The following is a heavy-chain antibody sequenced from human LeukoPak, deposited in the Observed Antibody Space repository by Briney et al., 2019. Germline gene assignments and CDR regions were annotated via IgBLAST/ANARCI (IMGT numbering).Heavy chain of an antibody. CDR2: ISGHNGNT. Sequence: GASVKVSCKASGYTFNRYGISWVRQAPGQGLEWMGWISGHNGNTNYAERLQGRVTMTRNTSISTAYMELSSLRSEDTAVYYCARGRIVGALARWGQGTLVTVSS. V-gene: IGHV1-18*01. CDR3: ARGRIVGALAR. CDR1: GYTFNRYG. J-gene: IGHJ4*02. D-gene: IGHD1-26*01.